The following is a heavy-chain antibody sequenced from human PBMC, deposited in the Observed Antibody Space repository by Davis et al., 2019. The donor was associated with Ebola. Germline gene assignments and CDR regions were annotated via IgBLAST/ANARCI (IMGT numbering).Heavy chain of an antibody. J-gene: IGHJ4*02. Sequence: PGGSLRLSCAASGFTFSDYYMSWIRQAPGKGLEWVSYISSSGSTIYYAESVKGRFTISRDSAKDSLYLHMDSLRDDDTAVYYCARVYNWGFDFWGQGTLVTVSS. CDR3: ARVYNWGFDF. V-gene: IGHV3-11*04. CDR2: ISSSGSTI. CDR1: GFTFSDYY. D-gene: IGHD1-20*01.